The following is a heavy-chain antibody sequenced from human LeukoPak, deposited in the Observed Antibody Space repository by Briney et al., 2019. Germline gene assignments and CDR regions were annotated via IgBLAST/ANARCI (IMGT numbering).Heavy chain of an antibody. CDR3: ARENARYDSSGYQPSFFYGLDV. Sequence: GASVKVSCKASRDTSRPYAFSWVRQAPGQGLEWMGRIIPVLDVTYYAQRFQDRVTITADGSTNSVFLEVSSLRSDETAVYFCARENARYDSSGYQPSFFYGLDVWGQGTAVIVSS. CDR2: IIPVLDVT. CDR1: RDTSRPYA. D-gene: IGHD6-19*01. V-gene: IGHV1-69*04. J-gene: IGHJ6*02.